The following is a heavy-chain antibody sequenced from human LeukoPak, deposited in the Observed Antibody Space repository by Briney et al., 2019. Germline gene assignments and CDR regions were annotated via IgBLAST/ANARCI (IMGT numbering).Heavy chain of an antibody. D-gene: IGHD3-3*01. CDR2: ISAYNGNT. CDR3: ARDQPYYDFWSGTSKYMDV. CDR1: GYTFTSYG. V-gene: IGHV1-18*01. Sequence: ASVKVSCKASGYTFTSYGISWVRQAPGQRLEWMGWISAYNGNTNYAQKLQGRVTMTTDTSTSTAYMELRSLRSDDTAVYYCARDQPYYDFWSGTSKYMDVWGKGTTVTVSS. J-gene: IGHJ6*03.